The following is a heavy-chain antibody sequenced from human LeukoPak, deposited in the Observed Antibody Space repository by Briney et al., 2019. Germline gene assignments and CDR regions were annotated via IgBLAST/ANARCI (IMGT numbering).Heavy chain of an antibody. D-gene: IGHD2-15*01. V-gene: IGHV6-1*01. J-gene: IGHJ4*02. CDR1: GDSVSTNSAA. CDR2: TYYRSKWYN. Sequence: SQTLSLTCAISGDSVSTNSAAWNWIRQSPSRGLEWLGSTYYRSKWYNAYAVSVKSRIAIYPDTSKNQFSLLLNSVTPEDTAVYYCARDMGVFSKWSKYDYWGQGTLVTVSS. CDR3: ARDMGVFSKWSKYDY.